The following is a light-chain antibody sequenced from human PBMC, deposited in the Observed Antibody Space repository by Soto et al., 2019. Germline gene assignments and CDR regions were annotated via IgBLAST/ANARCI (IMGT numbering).Light chain of an antibody. V-gene: IGKV3-20*01. CDR1: QTLGRNY. Sequence: ETVLTQSPGTLSMSPGETATLSCRASQTLGRNYLAWYQQKPGQAPRLLIHRISIRAAGISDRFSGSASGTDFTLTIRRLEPEDVAIYYCQQYDNFPQTLGQGTKVDIK. CDR2: RIS. CDR3: QQYDNFPQT. J-gene: IGKJ1*01.